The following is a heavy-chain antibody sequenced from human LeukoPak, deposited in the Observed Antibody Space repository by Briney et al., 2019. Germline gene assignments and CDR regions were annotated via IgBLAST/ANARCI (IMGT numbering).Heavy chain of an antibody. Sequence: GGSLRLSCAASGFTFSSYSMNWVRQAPGKGLEWVSYISSSSSTIHYAGSVKGRFTISRDNAKNSLYLQMKSLRTEDTALYYCAKEGGGYCSGGSCYSVAFDIWGQGTMVTVSS. CDR2: ISSSSSTI. CDR1: GFTFSSYS. V-gene: IGHV3-48*04. J-gene: IGHJ3*02. D-gene: IGHD2-15*01. CDR3: AKEGGGYCSGGSCYSVAFDI.